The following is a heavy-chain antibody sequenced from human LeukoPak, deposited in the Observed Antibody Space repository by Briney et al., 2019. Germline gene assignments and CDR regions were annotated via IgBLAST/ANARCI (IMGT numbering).Heavy chain of an antibody. CDR1: GFTFSSYA. CDR3: ARAIWFGELFDWFDP. V-gene: IGHV3-30*04. D-gene: IGHD3-10*01. Sequence: PGRSLRLSCVASGFTFSSYAMHWVRQAPGKGLEWVAVISYDGSNKYYADSVKGRFTISRDNSKNTLYLQMNSLRAEDTAVYYCARAIWFGELFDWFDPWGQGTLVTVSS. J-gene: IGHJ5*02. CDR2: ISYDGSNK.